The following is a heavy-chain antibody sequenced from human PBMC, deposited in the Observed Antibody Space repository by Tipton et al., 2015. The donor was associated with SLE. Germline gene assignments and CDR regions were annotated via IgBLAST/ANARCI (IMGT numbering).Heavy chain of an antibody. CDR3: ARAGSSGWYGY. D-gene: IGHD6-19*01. Sequence: GSLRLSCAASGFTFSDYYMSWIRQPPGKGLEWIGYIYYSGSTNYNPSLKSRVTISVDTSKNQFSLKLSSVTAADTAVYYCARAGSSGWYGYWGQGTLVTVSS. CDR2: IYYSGST. J-gene: IGHJ4*02. CDR1: GFTFSDYY. V-gene: IGHV4-59*01.